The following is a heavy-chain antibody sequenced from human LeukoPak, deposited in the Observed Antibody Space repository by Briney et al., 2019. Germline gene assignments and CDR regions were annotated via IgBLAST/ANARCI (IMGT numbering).Heavy chain of an antibody. V-gene: IGHV3-74*01. Sequence: GGSLRLSCAASGFTFSSYWMHWVRQAPGKGLVWVSLINNDGSTNYADSVKGRFTISRDNAKSTLFLQMNSLRPEDTAVYYCARDFVAATGLVDYWGQGTLVTVSS. CDR2: INNDGST. D-gene: IGHD6-13*01. CDR3: ARDFVAATGLVDY. J-gene: IGHJ4*02. CDR1: GFTFSSYW.